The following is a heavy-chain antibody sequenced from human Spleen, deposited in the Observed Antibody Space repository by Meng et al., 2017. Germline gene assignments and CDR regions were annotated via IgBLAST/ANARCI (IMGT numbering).Heavy chain of an antibody. D-gene: IGHD2-2*01. J-gene: IGHJ4*02. Sequence: GGSLRLSCAASGFSFNSYAMAWVRQAPGKGLEWVAVISYDGSNKYYADSVKGRFTISRDNSKNTLYLQMNSLRAEDTAVYYCARFPSASVLIDYWGQGTLVTVSS. CDR3: ARFPSASVLIDY. CDR1: GFSFNSYA. CDR2: ISYDGSNK. V-gene: IGHV3-30*04.